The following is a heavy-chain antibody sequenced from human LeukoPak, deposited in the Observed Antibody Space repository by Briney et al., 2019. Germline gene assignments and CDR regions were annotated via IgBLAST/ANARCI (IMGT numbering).Heavy chain of an antibody. Sequence: PEGSLRLSCAASGFTFDDYAMHWVRQAPGKGLEWVSGISWSSGSIGYADSVKGRFTISRDNAKNSLYLQMNSLRAEDTALYYCAKSLYYYDSSGRTFDYWGQGTLVTVSS. CDR3: AKSLYYYDSSGRTFDY. CDR1: GFTFDDYA. D-gene: IGHD3-22*01. J-gene: IGHJ4*02. V-gene: IGHV3-9*01. CDR2: ISWSSGSI.